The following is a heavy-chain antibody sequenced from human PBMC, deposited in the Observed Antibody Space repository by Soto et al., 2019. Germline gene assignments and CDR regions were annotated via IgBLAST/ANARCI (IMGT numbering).Heavy chain of an antibody. J-gene: IGHJ6*02. CDR1: GFTFSDYY. CDR2: ISSSGTII. Sequence: GSLRLSCAASGFTFSDYYISWIRQAPGKGLEWVSYISSSGTIIYHADSVKGRFTISRDNAKNSLFLQMNSLRAEDTAVYYCARHAQYYDILTGYRGYDYGMDVWGQGTTVTVSS. V-gene: IGHV3-11*01. D-gene: IGHD3-9*01. CDR3: ARHAQYYDILTGYRGYDYGMDV.